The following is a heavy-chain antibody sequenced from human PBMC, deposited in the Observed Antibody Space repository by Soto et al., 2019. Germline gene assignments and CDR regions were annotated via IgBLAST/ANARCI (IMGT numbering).Heavy chain of an antibody. CDR3: AHPRGYGVFDAVDI. J-gene: IGHJ3*02. Sequence: RLSCAASGFIFRTYAMNWVRQAPGKGLEWVSAISSSGDSTYYAESVRGRFTISRDNSINTLYLHMRSLRPEDTAVYYCAHPRGYGVFDAVDIWGQGTMVTVSS. D-gene: IGHD4-17*01. CDR2: ISSSGDST. CDR1: GFIFRTYA. V-gene: IGHV3-23*01.